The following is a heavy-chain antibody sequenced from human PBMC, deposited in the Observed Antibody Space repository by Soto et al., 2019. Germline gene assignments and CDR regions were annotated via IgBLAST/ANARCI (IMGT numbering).Heavy chain of an antibody. Sequence: ASVKVSCKASGYTFTSYGISWVRQAPGQGLEWMGWISAYNGNTNYAQKLQGRVTITTDTSTSTAYMELSSLRSEDTAVYYCARNEGPAVVSHWFGPWGQGTLVTGSS. CDR2: ISAYNGNT. D-gene: IGHD2-2*01. CDR3: ARNEGPAVVSHWFGP. V-gene: IGHV1-18*01. J-gene: IGHJ5*02. CDR1: GYTFTSYG.